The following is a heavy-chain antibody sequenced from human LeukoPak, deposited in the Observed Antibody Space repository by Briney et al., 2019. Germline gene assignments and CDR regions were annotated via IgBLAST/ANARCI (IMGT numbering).Heavy chain of an antibody. J-gene: IGHJ4*02. CDR1: GFTFSSYG. CDR3: ARDLKRFGEFHPFDY. CDR2: IWYDGSNK. V-gene: IGHV3-33*01. Sequence: PGGSLRLSCAASGFTFSSYGMHWVRQAPGKGLEWVAVIWYDGSNKYYADSVKGRFTISRDNSKNTLYLQMNSLRAEDTAVYYCARDLKRFGEFHPFDYWGQGTLVTVSS. D-gene: IGHD3-10*01.